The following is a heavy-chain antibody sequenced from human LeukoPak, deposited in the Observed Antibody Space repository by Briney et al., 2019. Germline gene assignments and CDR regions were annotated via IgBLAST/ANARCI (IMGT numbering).Heavy chain of an antibody. CDR2: IYSGGNT. J-gene: IGHJ4*02. Sequence: PGGSLRLSCAVSGFSVSSKYMNWVRQAPGKGLDWVSVIYSGGNTYYADSVKGRFTISRDNSKNTLYLQMNSLSAEDTAIYYCASTPMGTYYFDYWGQGALVTVSS. D-gene: IGHD1-14*01. CDR3: ASTPMGTYYFDY. V-gene: IGHV3-53*01. CDR1: GFSVSSKY.